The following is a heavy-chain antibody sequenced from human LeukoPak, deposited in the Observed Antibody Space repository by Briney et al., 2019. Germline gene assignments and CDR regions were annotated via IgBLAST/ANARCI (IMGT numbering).Heavy chain of an antibody. Sequence: GGSLRLSCAATGFTFSNNYMSWVRQAPGRGLEWVSVIYSGGSTDYSDSVKGRFTISRDNSKNMLYLQMNNLRAEDTAFYYCARGRPVGASTVEDYWGQGTLVTVSS. D-gene: IGHD1-26*01. CDR3: ARGRPVGASTVEDY. CDR2: IYSGGST. J-gene: IGHJ4*02. CDR1: GFTFSNNY. V-gene: IGHV3-66*01.